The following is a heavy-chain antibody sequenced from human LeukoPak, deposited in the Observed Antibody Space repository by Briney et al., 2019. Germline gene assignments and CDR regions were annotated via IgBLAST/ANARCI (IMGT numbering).Heavy chain of an antibody. Sequence: KPSETLSLTCAVYGGSFSGYYWTWIRQPPGKGLEWIGDINHSGSTNYNPSLKSRVTISVDTSNNQFSLRLSSVTAADMAVYYCARADVENWFDPWGQGTLVTVSS. CDR3: ARADVENWFDP. CDR1: GGSFSGYY. J-gene: IGHJ5*02. D-gene: IGHD3-16*01. V-gene: IGHV4-34*01. CDR2: INHSGST.